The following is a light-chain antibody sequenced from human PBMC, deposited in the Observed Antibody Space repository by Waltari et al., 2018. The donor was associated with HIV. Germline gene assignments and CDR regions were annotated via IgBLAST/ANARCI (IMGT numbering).Light chain of an antibody. V-gene: IGKV1-5*03. CDR2: EAS. CDR1: QSISSW. Sequence: DIQMTQSPSTLSASVGDRVTITCRASQSISSWLAWYQQKAGKAPKFLIYEASNLESGVPSRFSVTGSGTEFTLTINSLQPDDFATYYCHHCNTYSGTFGQGTRLEI. J-gene: IGKJ5*01. CDR3: HHCNTYSGT.